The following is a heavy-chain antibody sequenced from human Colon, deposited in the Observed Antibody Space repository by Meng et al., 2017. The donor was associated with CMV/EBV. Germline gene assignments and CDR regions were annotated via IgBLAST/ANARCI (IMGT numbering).Heavy chain of an antibody. CDR3: VTYAQEASFEY. J-gene: IGHJ4*02. Sequence: DVQVGGSGGGLVKPGGSLRLSCEVSGFPFSDYSMNWFRQAPGKGLEWVSSISKSDTYIFYKDSVKGRFTISRDNARNSVYLQMNSLRVEDTAVYYCVTYAQEASFEYWGQGTLVTVSS. CDR1: GFPFSDYS. CDR2: ISKSDTYI. D-gene: IGHD3-16*01. V-gene: IGHV3-21*01.